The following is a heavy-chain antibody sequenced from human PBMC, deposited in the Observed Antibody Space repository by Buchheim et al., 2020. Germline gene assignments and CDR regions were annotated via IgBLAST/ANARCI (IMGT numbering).Heavy chain of an antibody. J-gene: IGHJ4*02. Sequence: QVQLQQWGAGLLKPSETLSLPCAVYGGSFSGYYWSWIRQPPGKGLEWIGEINHSGSTNYNPSLKSRVTISVDTSKNQFSLKLSSVTAADTAVYYCARGRIQKTPRVDYWGQGTL. CDR1: GGSFSGYY. CDR2: INHSGST. D-gene: IGHD5-18*01. CDR3: ARGRIQKTPRVDY. V-gene: IGHV4-34*01.